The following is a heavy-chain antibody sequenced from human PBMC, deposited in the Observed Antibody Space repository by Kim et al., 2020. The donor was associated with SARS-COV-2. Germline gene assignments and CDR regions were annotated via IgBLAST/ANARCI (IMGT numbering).Heavy chain of an antibody. CDR3: TSWGSYCSGGSCFDY. CDR1: GFTFSGSA. V-gene: IGHV3-73*01. CDR2: IRSKANSYAT. J-gene: IGHJ4*02. D-gene: IGHD2-15*01. Sequence: GGSLRLSCAASGFTFSGSAMHWVRQASGKGLEWVGRIRSKANSYATAYAASVKGRFTISRDDSKNTAYLQMNSLKTEDTAVYYCTSWGSYCSGGSCFDYWGQGTLVTVSS.